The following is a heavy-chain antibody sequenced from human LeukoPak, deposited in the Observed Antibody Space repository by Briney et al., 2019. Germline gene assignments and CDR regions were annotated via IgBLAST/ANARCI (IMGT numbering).Heavy chain of an antibody. CDR1: GFTFSSYA. D-gene: IGHD6-19*01. V-gene: IGHV3-23*01. CDR2: ISGSGGST. Sequence: HAGGSLRLSCAASGFTFSSYAMSWVRQAPGKGLEWVSAISGSGGSTYYADSVKGRFTISRDNSKNTLYLQMNSLRAEDTAVYYCAKPYSSGWYRSHVDYWGQGTLVTVSS. J-gene: IGHJ4*02. CDR3: AKPYSSGWYRSHVDY.